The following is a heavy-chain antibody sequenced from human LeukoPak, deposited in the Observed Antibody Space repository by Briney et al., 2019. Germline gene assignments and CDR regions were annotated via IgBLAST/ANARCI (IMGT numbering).Heavy chain of an antibody. CDR2: MNPNSGDT. J-gene: IGHJ4*02. Sequence: ASVKVSCKASGYTFTTYDITWVRQATGQGLEWMGWMNPNSGDTAYAQNFQGRVAMTRDTSISTAYMELSSLRSEDTAVYYCARQFYYGSGSYYIAYWGQGTLVTVSS. CDR1: GYTFTTYD. V-gene: IGHV1-8*01. CDR3: ARQFYYGSGSYYIAY. D-gene: IGHD3-10*01.